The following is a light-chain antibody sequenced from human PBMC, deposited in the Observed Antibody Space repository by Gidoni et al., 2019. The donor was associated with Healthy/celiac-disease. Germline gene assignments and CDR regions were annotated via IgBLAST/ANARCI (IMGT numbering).Light chain of an antibody. Sequence: QSVLTQPPSASGTPGQRVTIPCSGSSSNIGSNTVNWYQQLPGTAPKLLIYSNNQRPSGVPSRFSGSKSGTSAALAIRGLQSGDEADYYCAAWDDSLNGLLVFGGGTKLTVL. J-gene: IGLJ3*02. CDR3: AAWDDSLNGLLV. CDR2: SNN. CDR1: SSNIGSNT. V-gene: IGLV1-44*01.